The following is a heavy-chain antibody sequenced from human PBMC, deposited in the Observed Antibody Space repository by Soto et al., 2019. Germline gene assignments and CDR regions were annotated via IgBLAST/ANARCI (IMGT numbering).Heavy chain of an antibody. CDR2: IYYSGST. V-gene: IGHV4-39*01. D-gene: IGHD3-3*01. Sequence: QLQLQESGPGLVKPSETLSLTCTVSGCSISSSSYYWGWLRQPPGKGLEWIGSIYYSGSTYYNPPLKRRVTLSVHTSMNQFSLRLSSVTAADTAVYYFARRITIFGVVIDYYYMDDWCKGTTVTVCS. J-gene: IGHJ6*03. CDR3: ARRITIFGVVIDYYYMDD. CDR1: GCSISSSSYY.